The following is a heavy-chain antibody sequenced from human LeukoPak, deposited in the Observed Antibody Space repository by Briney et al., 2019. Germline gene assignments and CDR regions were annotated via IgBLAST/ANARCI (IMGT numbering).Heavy chain of an antibody. V-gene: IGHV4-59*01. J-gene: IGHJ4*02. Sequence: PSETLSLTCTVSGGSISSYYWSWIRQPPGKGLEWIGYIYYSGSTNYNPSLKSRVTISVDTSKNQFSLKLNSVTAADTAVYYCASTTYYYDSSGFDYWGQGTLVTVSS. CDR1: GGSISSYY. CDR3: ASTTYYYDSSGFDY. D-gene: IGHD3-22*01. CDR2: IYYSGST.